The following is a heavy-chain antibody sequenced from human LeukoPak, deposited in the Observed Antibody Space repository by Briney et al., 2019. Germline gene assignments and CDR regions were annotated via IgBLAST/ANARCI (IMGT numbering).Heavy chain of an antibody. V-gene: IGHV1-8*01. D-gene: IGHD3-10*01. Sequence: ASVKVSCKASGYTFTSYDINWVRQATGQGLEWMGWMNPNSGNTGYARKFQGRVTMTRNTSISTAYMELSSLRSEDTAVYYCARIITMVRGVIRIDAFDIWGQGTLVTVSS. CDR3: ARIITMVRGVIRIDAFDI. J-gene: IGHJ4*02. CDR1: GYTFTSYD. CDR2: MNPNSGNT.